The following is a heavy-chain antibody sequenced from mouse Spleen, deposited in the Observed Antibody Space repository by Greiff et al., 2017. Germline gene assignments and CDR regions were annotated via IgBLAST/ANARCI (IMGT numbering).Heavy chain of an antibody. J-gene: IGHJ2*01. CDR2: INPSTGGT. V-gene: IGHV1-42*01. Sequence: VQLKQSGPELVKPGASVKISCKASGYSFTGYYMNWVKQSPEKSLEWIGEINPSTGGTTYNQKFKAKATLTVDKSSSTAYMQLKSLTSEDSAVYYCARSGDYGLYYFDYWGQGTTLTVSS. CDR1: GYSFTGYY. CDR3: ARSGDYGLYYFDY. D-gene: IGHD2-13*01.